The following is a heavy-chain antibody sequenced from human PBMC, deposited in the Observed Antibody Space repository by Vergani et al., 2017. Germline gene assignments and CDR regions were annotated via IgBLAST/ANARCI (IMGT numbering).Heavy chain of an antibody. J-gene: IGHJ3*02. Sequence: PGKGLEWMGIIYPGDSDTRYSPSFQGQVTISADKSISTAYLQWSSLKASDTAMYYCARSGLENSPDAFDIWGQGTMVTVSS. D-gene: IGHD3-3*01. V-gene: IGHV5-51*01. CDR2: IYPGDSDT. CDR3: ARSGLENSPDAFDI.